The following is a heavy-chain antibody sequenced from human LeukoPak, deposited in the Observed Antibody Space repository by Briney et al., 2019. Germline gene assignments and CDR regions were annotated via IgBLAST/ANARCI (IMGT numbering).Heavy chain of an antibody. CDR1: GFTFSSYS. CDR2: VSSDGSDK. CDR3: ARPTVTTSRRSDSDY. Sequence: PGRSLRLSCAASGFTFSSYSMDWVRQAPGMGLEWVAVVSSDGSDKYYAESVKGRFTISRDNSKNTLYLQMNSLRAEDTAVYYCARPTVTTSRRSDSDYWGQGTLVTVSS. J-gene: IGHJ4*02. V-gene: IGHV3-30*04. D-gene: IGHD4-17*01.